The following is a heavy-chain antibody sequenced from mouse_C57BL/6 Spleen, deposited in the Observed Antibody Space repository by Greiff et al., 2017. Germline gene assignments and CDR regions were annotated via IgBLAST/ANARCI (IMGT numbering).Heavy chain of an antibody. J-gene: IGHJ2*01. CDR2: ISSGGSYT. CDR3: ARHGVHGNYFDY. Sequence: EVQGVESGGDLVKPGGSLKLSCAASGFTFSSYGMSWVRQTPDKRLEWVATISSGGSYTYYPDSVKGRFTISRDNAKNTLYLQMSSLKSEDTAMYYCARHGVHGNYFDYWGQGTTLTVSS. CDR1: GFTFSSYG. V-gene: IGHV5-6*01. D-gene: IGHD5-1*01.